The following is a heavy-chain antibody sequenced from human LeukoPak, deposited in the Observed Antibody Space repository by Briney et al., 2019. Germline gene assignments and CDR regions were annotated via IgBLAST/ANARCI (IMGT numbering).Heavy chain of an antibody. J-gene: IGHJ3*02. V-gene: IGHV4-31*03. CDR1: GGSISSGGYY. Sequence: NSSETLSLTCTVSGGSISSGGYYWSWIRQHPGKGLEWIGYIYYSGSTYYNPSLKSRVTISADTSKNQFSLKLSSVTAADTAVYYCARDCFGSGWYGCAFDIWGQGTMVTVSS. CDR3: ARDCFGSGWYGCAFDI. CDR2: IYYSGST. D-gene: IGHD6-19*01.